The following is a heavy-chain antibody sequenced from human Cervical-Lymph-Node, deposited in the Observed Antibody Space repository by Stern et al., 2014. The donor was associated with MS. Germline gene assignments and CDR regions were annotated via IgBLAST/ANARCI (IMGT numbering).Heavy chain of an antibody. CDR3: AREGCSGSTCYFEY. D-gene: IGHD2-15*01. J-gene: IGHJ4*02. CDR1: GGSISNGASS. V-gene: IGHV4-31*03. CDR2: LFYSGST. Sequence: QVQLQESGPGLVKPSQPLSLSCTVSGGSISNGASSWICIRPHPGQCLEWLGYLFYSGSTYFNPSLKSRLTISLDASKNQFSLKLNSVTAADTAMYYCAREGCSGSTCYFEYWGQGTLVTVSS.